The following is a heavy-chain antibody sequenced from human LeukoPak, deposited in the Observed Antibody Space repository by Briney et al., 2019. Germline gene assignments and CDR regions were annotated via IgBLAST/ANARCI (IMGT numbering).Heavy chain of an antibody. J-gene: IGHJ6*04. Sequence: SVKVSCKASGGTFSSYAISWVRQAPGQGLEWMGGIIPIFGTANYAQKFQGRVTITADKSTSTAYMELSSLRSEDTAVYYCARDSVDLSGTPRFLRMDVCGKGTTVTVSS. CDR2: IIPIFGTA. CDR1: GGTFSSYA. D-gene: IGHD3-10*01. CDR3: ARDSVDLSGTPRFLRMDV. V-gene: IGHV1-69*06.